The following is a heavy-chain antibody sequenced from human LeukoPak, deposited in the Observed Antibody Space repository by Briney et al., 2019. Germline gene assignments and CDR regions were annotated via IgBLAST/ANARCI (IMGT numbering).Heavy chain of an antibody. CDR2: ITPIFGTA. J-gene: IGHJ5*02. D-gene: IGHD4-17*01. CDR3: ARGDYESWFDP. V-gene: IGHV1-69*06. Sequence: GASVKVSCKASGDTFSSYAISWVRQAPGQGLEWMGGITPIFGTANYAQKFQGRVTITADKSTSTAYMELSSLRSEDTAVYYCARGDYESWFDPWGQGTLVTVSS. CDR1: GDTFSSYA.